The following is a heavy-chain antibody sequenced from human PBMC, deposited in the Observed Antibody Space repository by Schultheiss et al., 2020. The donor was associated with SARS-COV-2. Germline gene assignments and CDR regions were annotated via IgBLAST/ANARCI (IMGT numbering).Heavy chain of an antibody. V-gene: IGHV4-39*01. CDR1: GGSISSSSYY. D-gene: IGHD6-19*01. Sequence: SETLSLTCTVSGGSISSSSYYWGWIRQPPGKGLEWIGSIYYSGSTYYNPSLKSRVTISVDTSKNQFSLKLSSVTAADTAVYYCATYGWLGPLRPDYWGQGTLVTAPQ. J-gene: IGHJ4*02. CDR3: ATYGWLGPLRPDY. CDR2: IYYSGST.